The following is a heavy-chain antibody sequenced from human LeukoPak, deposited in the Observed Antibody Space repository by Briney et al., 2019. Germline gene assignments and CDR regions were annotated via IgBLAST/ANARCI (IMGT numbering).Heavy chain of an antibody. D-gene: IGHD2-15*01. V-gene: IGHV4-38-2*02. CDR1: GYSISSGYY. CDR2: IYTSGST. J-gene: IGHJ4*02. Sequence: SSETLSLTCTVSGYSISSGYYWGWIRPPPGKGLEWIGRIYTSGSTNYNPSLKSRVTMSVDTSKNQFSLKLSSVTAADTAVYYCARGSVRDKLDYWGQGTLVTVSS. CDR3: ARGSVRDKLDY.